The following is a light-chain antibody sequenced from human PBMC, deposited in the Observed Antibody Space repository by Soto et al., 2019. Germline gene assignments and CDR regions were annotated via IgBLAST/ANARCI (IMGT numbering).Light chain of an antibody. J-gene: IGKJ3*01. CDR3: QQYNTWPFT. V-gene: IGKV3-15*01. Sequence: EIVMTQSPATLSVSPGERATLSCRASQSVSSNLAWYQQKPGQAPRLLIYGASTRATGIPARFSGSGSGTEFTLTISSLQSEEFAVYYCQQYNTWPFTFGPGTKVDI. CDR2: GAS. CDR1: QSVSSN.